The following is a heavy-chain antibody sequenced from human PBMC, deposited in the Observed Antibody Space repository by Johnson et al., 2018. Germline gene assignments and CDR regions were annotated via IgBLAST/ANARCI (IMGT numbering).Heavy chain of an antibody. D-gene: IGHD6-19*01. V-gene: IGHV3-48*01. CDR1: RFTFSNYG. CDR2: ISRSTTSI. J-gene: IGHJ6*03. Sequence: VQLVQSGGGLVQPGGSLRLSCAASRFTFSNYGMNWVRQAPGKGLEWVSYISRSTTSIYYADSVKGRFTIARENAKNSVYLQMNSLRAEDTAVYYCARVTEQWLLRFYYYMDVWGKGTTVTVSS. CDR3: ARVTEQWLLRFYYYMDV.